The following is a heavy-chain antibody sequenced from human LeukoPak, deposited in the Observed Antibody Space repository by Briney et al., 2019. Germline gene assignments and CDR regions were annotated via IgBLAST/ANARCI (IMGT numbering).Heavy chain of an antibody. D-gene: IGHD1-26*01. CDR2: IIPIFGTA. J-gene: IGHJ3*02. CDR1: GGTFSSYA. CDR3: ASGRATSDAFDI. V-gene: IGHV1-69*05. Sequence: GASVKVSCKASGGTFSSYAISWVRQAPGQGLEWMGGIIPIFGTANYAQKFQGRVTITTDESTSTAYMELSSLRSEDTAVYYCASGRATSDAFDIWGQGTMVTVSS.